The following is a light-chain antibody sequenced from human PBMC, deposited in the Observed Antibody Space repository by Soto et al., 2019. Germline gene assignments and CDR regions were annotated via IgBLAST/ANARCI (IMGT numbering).Light chain of an antibody. CDR2: NTS. Sequence: QTVVTQEPSLTVSPGGTVTLTCASSTGTVTSGFYPSWFQQKPGQAPRALIYNTSNKHSWTPARFSGSLLGGKAALTLSGVQPEDEAEYYCLLYYGGAYVFGTGTKLTVL. CDR1: TGTVTSGFY. V-gene: IGLV7-43*01. J-gene: IGLJ1*01. CDR3: LLYYGGAYV.